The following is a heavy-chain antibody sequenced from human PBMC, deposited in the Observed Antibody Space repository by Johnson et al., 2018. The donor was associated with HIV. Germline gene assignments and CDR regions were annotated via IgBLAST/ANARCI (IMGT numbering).Heavy chain of an antibody. D-gene: IGHD6-19*01. V-gene: IGHV3-30*14. CDR2: ISDDGSNK. CDR1: GFTFSSYA. Sequence: QVQLVESGGGVVQPGRSLRLSCAASGFTFSSYAMHWVRQAPGKGLEWVEVISDDGSNKYHADSVKGRFTITRDNAKNSLYLQMNSLRAEDTAVYYCASERGDSSRTAFDIWGQGTMVTVSS. CDR3: ASERGDSSRTAFDI. J-gene: IGHJ3*02.